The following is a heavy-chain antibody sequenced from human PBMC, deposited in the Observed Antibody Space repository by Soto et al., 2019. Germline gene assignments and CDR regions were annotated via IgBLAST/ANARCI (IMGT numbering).Heavy chain of an antibody. Sequence: ASVKVSCKASGYTFSSYAMHWVRQAPGQRLEWMGWINAGYGNTKSSQKFQDRVTISRDTSASTAYMELTSPRSEDTAVYYCARDTGDGTFDFWGQGTLVTVSS. CDR3: ARDTGDGTFDF. V-gene: IGHV1-3*01. CDR2: INAGYGNT. CDR1: GYTFSSYA. J-gene: IGHJ4*02. D-gene: IGHD7-27*01.